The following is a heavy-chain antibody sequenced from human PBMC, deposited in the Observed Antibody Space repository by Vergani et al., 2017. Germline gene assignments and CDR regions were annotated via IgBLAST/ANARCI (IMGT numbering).Heavy chain of an antibody. CDR3: ARGRPRFMVDY. D-gene: IGHD3-10*01. V-gene: IGHV3-48*04. CDR1: GFTFSSYS. Sequence: EVQLVESGGGLVQPGGSLRLSCAASGFTFSSYSMNWVRQAPGKGLEWVSYISSSSSTIYYADSVKGRFTISRNNAKNSLYLQMNSLRAEDTAVYYCARGRPRFMVDYWGQGTLVTGSS. J-gene: IGHJ4*02. CDR2: ISSSSSTI.